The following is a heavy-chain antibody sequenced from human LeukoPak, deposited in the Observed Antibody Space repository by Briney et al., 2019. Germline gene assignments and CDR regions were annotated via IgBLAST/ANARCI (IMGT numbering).Heavy chain of an antibody. CDR1: GYTFTSYY. J-gene: IGHJ4*02. V-gene: IGHV1-18*04. CDR3: ARDPPYYDFWSGYHGDYYYFDY. Sequence: ASVKVSCKASGYTFTSYYMHWVRQAPGQGLEWMGWISAYNGNTNYAQKLQGRVTMTTDTSTSTAYMELRSLRSDDTAVYYCARDPPYYDFWSGYHGDYYYFDYWGQGTLVTVSS. CDR2: ISAYNGNT. D-gene: IGHD3-3*01.